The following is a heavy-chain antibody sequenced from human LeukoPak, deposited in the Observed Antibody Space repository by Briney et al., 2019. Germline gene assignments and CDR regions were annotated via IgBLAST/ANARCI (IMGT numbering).Heavy chain of an antibody. CDR3: ARGPSLPDYGDHWYFDL. Sequence: GGSLRLSCAASGFTVSSNYMSWVRQAPGKGLEWVSVIYSGVSTYYADSVKGRFTISRDNSKNTLYLQMNSLRAEDTAVYHCARGPSLPDYGDHWYFDLWGRGTLVTVSS. CDR1: GFTVSSNY. V-gene: IGHV3-53*01. J-gene: IGHJ2*01. D-gene: IGHD4-17*01. CDR2: IYSGVST.